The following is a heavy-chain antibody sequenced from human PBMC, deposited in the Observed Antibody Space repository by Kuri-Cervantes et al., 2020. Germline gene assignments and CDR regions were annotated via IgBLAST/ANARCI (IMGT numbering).Heavy chain of an antibody. Sequence: GESLKISCAASGLTFSSYGMHWVRQAPGKGLEWVAVISYDGSNKYYADSVKGRFTISRDNAKNSLYLQMNSLRAEDTAVYYCAKSIGGRPGWGQGTLVTVSS. CDR2: ISYDGSNK. CDR3: AKSIGGRPG. D-gene: IGHD6-6*01. CDR1: GLTFSSYG. V-gene: IGHV3-30*18. J-gene: IGHJ1*01.